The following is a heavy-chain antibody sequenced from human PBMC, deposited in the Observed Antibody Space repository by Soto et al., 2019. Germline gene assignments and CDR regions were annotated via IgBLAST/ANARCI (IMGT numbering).Heavy chain of an antibody. D-gene: IGHD2-21*01. V-gene: IGHV1-18*01. CDR1: GYIFNKYG. CDR2: ISAFNGYT. Sequence: GASVKVSCKASGYIFNKYGFNWVRQAPGQGLECMGRISAFNGYTNFAQKFQGRVTLTTDTSTNTAYMELSSLRSDDTAIYYCARGRGVVIPAGTPDAFDVCGQGTMVTVAS. CDR3: ARGRGVVIPAGTPDAFDV. J-gene: IGHJ3*01.